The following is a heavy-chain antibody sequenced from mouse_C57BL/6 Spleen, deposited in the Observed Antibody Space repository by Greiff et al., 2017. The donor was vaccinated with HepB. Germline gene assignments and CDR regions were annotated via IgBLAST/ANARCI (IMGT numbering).Heavy chain of an antibody. CDR1: GYTFTSYW. V-gene: IGHV1-7*01. J-gene: IGHJ2*01. D-gene: IGHD2-3*01. CDR2: SNPSSGYT. CDR3: ARWNYDGYYEGY. Sequence: QVHVKQSGAELAKPGASVKLSCKASGYTFTSYWMHWVKQRPGQGLEWIGYSNPSSGYTKYNQKFKDKATLTADKSSSTAYMQLSSLTYEDTAVYYCARWNYDGYYEGYWGQGTTLTVSS.